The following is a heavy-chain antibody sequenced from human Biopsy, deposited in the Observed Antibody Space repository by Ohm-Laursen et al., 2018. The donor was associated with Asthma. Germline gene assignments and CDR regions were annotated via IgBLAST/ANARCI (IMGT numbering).Heavy chain of an antibody. CDR1: GFSLTQRGVG. CDR3: AHTVSSRYDY. J-gene: IGHJ4*01. V-gene: IGHV2-5*02. CDR2: IYWDDDK. D-gene: IGHD6-6*01. Sequence: PTQTLTLTFSFSGFSLTQRGVGVGWTRQAPGKALEWLAVIYWDDDKRYSPSLRGRLTITTDTSKRQVLLALTNVDPVDTATYFCAHTVSSRYDYWGQGTRVSVSS.